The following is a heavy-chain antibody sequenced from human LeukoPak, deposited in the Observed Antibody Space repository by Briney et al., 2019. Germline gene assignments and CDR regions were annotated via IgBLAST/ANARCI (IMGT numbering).Heavy chain of an antibody. V-gene: IGHV5-51*01. D-gene: IGHD2-2*01. J-gene: IGHJ3*02. CDR3: AMASEYCSSTSCYGDAFDI. CDR2: IYPGDSDT. Sequence: GESLKISCKGSGYSFTSYWIGWVRQMPGKGLEWMGIIYPGDSDTRYSPSFQGQVTISADKSISTAYLQWSSLKASDTAMYYCAMASEYCSSTSCYGDAFDIWGQGTMVTVSS. CDR1: GYSFTSYW.